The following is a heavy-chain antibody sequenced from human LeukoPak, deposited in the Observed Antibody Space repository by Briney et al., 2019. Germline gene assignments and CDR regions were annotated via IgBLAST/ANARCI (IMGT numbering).Heavy chain of an antibody. D-gene: IGHD1-26*01. J-gene: IGHJ4*02. CDR2: INHSGST. V-gene: IGHV4-34*01. CDR3: ARGWDSGSYSPLD. CDR1: GGSFSGYY. Sequence: PSETLSLTCAVYGGSFSGYYWTWIRQPPGKGLEWIGVINHSGSTNYNPSLKSRVTISVDTSKNQFSLKLSSVTAADTAVYYCARGWDSGSYSPLDWGQGTLVTVSS.